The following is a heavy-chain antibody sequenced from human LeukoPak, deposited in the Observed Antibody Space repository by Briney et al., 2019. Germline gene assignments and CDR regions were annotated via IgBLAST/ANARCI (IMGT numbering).Heavy chain of an antibody. D-gene: IGHD3-3*01. Sequence: SETPSLTCTVTSGFVSSYYWSWIRQPPGKGLELIGYSCYSGRTYYNPSLKGRVAISVDASKHQFSLRLTSVTAADTAMYYCARQITVFGVLTPREFDYWGQGSLVTVSS. J-gene: IGHJ4*02. CDR1: SGFVSSYY. CDR2: SCYSGRT. CDR3: ARQITVFGVLTPREFDY. V-gene: IGHV4-59*08.